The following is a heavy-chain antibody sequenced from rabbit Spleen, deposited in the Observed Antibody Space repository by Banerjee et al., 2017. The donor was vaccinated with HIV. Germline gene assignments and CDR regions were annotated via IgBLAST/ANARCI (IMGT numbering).Heavy chain of an antibody. CDR1: GFDFSSYG. CDR3: VRFFDL. V-gene: IGHV1S47*01. Sequence: EESGGDLVKPGASLTLTCTASGFDFSSYGINWVRQAPGKGLEWIGIIGTAEGSTYYASWVNGRFTISSDNAQNTVFLRMTSLTAADTATYFCVRFFDLWGPGTLVTVS. J-gene: IGHJ4*01. CDR2: IGTAEGST.